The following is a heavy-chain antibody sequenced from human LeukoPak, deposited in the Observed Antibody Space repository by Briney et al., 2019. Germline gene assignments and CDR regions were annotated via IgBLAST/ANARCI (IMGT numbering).Heavy chain of an antibody. CDR1: GYTFTSYG. Sequence: ASVKVSCKASGYTFTSYGISWVRQAPGQGLEWMGWISAYNGNTNYAQKLQSRVTMTTDTSTSTAYMELRSLRSDDTAVYYCARDYRVSWGTTDYFDYWGQGTLVTVSS. CDR2: ISAYNGNT. CDR3: ARDYRVSWGTTDYFDY. D-gene: IGHD3-16*01. J-gene: IGHJ4*02. V-gene: IGHV1-18*01.